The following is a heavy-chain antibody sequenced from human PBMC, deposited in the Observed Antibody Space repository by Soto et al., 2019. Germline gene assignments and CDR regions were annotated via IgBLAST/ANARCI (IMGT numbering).Heavy chain of an antibody. CDR1: GGTFSSHT. J-gene: IGHJ2*01. CDR3: ARPDFGDYWYFDL. V-gene: IGHV1-69*08. D-gene: IGHD4-17*01. CDR2: IIPALGTA. Sequence: QDQLVQSGAEVKKPGSSVKVSCKASGGTFSSHTFSLWRQAPGQGLEWMGRIIPALGTATYAQKFQGRVTITADESATTVYMELNSLRSEDTAVYYCARPDFGDYWYFDLWGRGTLVTVSS.